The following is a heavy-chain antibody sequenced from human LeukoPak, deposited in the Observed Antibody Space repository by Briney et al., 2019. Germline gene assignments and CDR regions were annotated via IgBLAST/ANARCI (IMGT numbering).Heavy chain of an antibody. V-gene: IGHV3-23*01. CDR2: ISGSGGST. CDR1: GFTFSNYA. J-gene: IGHJ4*02. CDR3: ARSGLNRFDY. D-gene: IGHD2-15*01. Sequence: GGTLRLSCAASGFTFSNYAMSWVRQAPGKGLEWVSGISGSGGSTYYADSVKGRFSISRDNSKNTLYLQMNSLRAEDTAAYYCARSGLNRFDYWGQGTLVTVSS.